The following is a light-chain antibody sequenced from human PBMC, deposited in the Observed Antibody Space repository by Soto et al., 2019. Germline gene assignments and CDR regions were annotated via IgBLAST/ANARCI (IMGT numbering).Light chain of an antibody. CDR2: WSS. Sequence: DIVMTQSPDSVAVSLGERATINCKSSQSVLYSSNNKNYLAWYQQQPGKPPQLLFYWSSTRESGVPDRFSGSGSGTDFTRTISSLQAEDWAVSYCQQYYHIPWTFVQGTKVESK. J-gene: IGKJ1*01. CDR1: QSVLYSSNNKNY. CDR3: QQYYHIPWT. V-gene: IGKV4-1*01.